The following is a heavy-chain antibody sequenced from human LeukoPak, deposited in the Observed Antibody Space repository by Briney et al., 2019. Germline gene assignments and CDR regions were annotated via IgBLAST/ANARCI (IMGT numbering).Heavy chain of an antibody. J-gene: IGHJ4*02. V-gene: IGHV3-23*01. CDR2: ISGDGGST. Sequence: HPGGSLRLSCAASGFMFKIHAMSWVRQAPGKGLERVSTISGDGGSTYYADSVKGRFTISRDNAKNSLYLQMNSLRAEDTAVYYCARFDYADYLAFDYWGQGTLVTVSS. D-gene: IGHD4-17*01. CDR3: ARFDYADYLAFDY. CDR1: GFMFKIHA.